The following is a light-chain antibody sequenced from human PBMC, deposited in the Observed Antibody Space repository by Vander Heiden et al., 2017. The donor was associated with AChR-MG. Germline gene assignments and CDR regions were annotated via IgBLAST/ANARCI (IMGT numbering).Light chain of an antibody. J-gene: IGLJ1*01. Sequence: QSALTQPASVSGSPGQSFTISCTGTSSDVGGYNYVSWYEQRPGKAPKLMIYDVSNRPSGVSNRFAGSKSGNTASLTSSGLQAEDEADYYCSSYTSSSTPYVFGTGTKVTVL. V-gene: IGLV2-14*01. CDR2: DVS. CDR1: SSDVGGYNY. CDR3: SSYTSSSTPYV.